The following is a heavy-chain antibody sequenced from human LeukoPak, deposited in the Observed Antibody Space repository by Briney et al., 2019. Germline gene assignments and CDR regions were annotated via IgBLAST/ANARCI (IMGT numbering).Heavy chain of an antibody. J-gene: IGHJ4*02. D-gene: IGHD5-18*01. Sequence: GRSLRLSCAASGFTFSSYGMHWVRQAPGKGLEWVAVIWYDGSNKYYADSVKGRFTISRDNSKNTLYLQMNSLRAEDTAVYYCARDMGSYGPDYWGRGTLVTVSS. CDR1: GFTFSSYG. V-gene: IGHV3-33*01. CDR2: IWYDGSNK. CDR3: ARDMGSYGPDY.